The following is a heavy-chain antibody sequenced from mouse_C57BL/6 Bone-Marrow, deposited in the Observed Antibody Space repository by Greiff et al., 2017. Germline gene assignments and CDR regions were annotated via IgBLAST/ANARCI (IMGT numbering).Heavy chain of an antibody. V-gene: IGHV1-26*01. CDR3: ARRGFYYSNSYAMDY. J-gene: IGHJ4*01. Sequence: EVQLQQSGPELVKPGASVKISCKASGYTFTDYYMNWVKQSHGKSLEWIGDINPNNGGTSYNQKFKGKATLTVDKSSSTAYMELRSLTSEDSAVYYCARRGFYYSNSYAMDYWGQGTSVTVSS. CDR1: GYTFTDYY. D-gene: IGHD2-5*01. CDR2: INPNNGGT.